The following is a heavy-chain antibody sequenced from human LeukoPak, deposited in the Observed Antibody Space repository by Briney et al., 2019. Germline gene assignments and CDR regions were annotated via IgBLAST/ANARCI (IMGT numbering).Heavy chain of an antibody. J-gene: IGHJ4*02. CDR2: IIPILGIA. Sequence: SVKVSCKASGGTFSSYTISWVRQAPGQGLEWMGRIIPILGIANYAQKFQGRVTITADKSTSTAYMELSSLRSEDTAVYYCARDQGYCSSTSCYNFDYWGQGTLVTVSS. CDR3: ARDQGYCSSTSCYNFDY. D-gene: IGHD2-2*02. CDR1: GGTFSSYT. V-gene: IGHV1-69*04.